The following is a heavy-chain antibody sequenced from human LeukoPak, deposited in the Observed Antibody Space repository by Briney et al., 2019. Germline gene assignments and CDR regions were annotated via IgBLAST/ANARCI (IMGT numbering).Heavy chain of an antibody. D-gene: IGHD2-15*01. J-gene: IGHJ4*02. Sequence: GESLKISCKGSGYRLTSYWIGWVRPMPGKGLEWMGIIYPGDSDTRYSPSFQGQVTISADKSISTAYLQWISLKASDTAMYYCAFGWSRDYFDYWGQGTLVTVSS. CDR3: AFGWSRDYFDY. V-gene: IGHV5-51*01. CDR1: GYRLTSYW. CDR2: IYPGDSDT.